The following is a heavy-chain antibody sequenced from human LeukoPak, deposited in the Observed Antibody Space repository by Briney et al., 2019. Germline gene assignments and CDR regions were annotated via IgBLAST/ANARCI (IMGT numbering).Heavy chain of an antibody. Sequence: PETLSLTCAVYGGSFSGYYWSWIRQPPGKGLEWIGEINHSGSTNYNPSLKSRVTISVDTSKNQFSLKLSSVTAADTAVYYCARNNYYGSGGAAPYWGQGTLVTVSS. D-gene: IGHD3-10*01. V-gene: IGHV4-34*01. CDR3: ARNNYYGSGGAAPY. CDR2: INHSGST. CDR1: GGSFSGYY. J-gene: IGHJ4*02.